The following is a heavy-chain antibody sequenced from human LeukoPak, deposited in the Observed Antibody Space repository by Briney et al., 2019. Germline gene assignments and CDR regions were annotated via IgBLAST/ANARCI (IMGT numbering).Heavy chain of an antibody. CDR1: GFTFRSFG. CDR2: IRFDGSNQ. V-gene: IGHV3-30*02. D-gene: IGHD4/OR15-4a*01. J-gene: IGHJ4*02. Sequence: GGSLRLSCAASGFTFRSFGMHLVRQAPGKGLEWVAFIRFDGSNQYYADSVKGRFTISRDNSNNTLFLQMNSLRVDDTAVYFCAKGYGESHFDSWGQGTLVSVSS. CDR3: AKGYGESHFDS.